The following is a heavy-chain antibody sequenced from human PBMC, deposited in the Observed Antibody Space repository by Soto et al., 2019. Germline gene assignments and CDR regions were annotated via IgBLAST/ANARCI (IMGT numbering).Heavy chain of an antibody. CDR1: GGTFSSYA. CDR2: IIPIFGTA. V-gene: IGHV1-69*06. D-gene: IGHD2-2*01. J-gene: IGHJ6*02. Sequence: SVKVSCKASGGTFSSYAISWVRHAPGQGLEWMGGIIPIFGTANYAQKFQGRVTITADKSTSTAYMELSSLRSEDTAVYYCASSVVPAFYGMDVWGQGTTVTVSS. CDR3: ASSVVPAFYGMDV.